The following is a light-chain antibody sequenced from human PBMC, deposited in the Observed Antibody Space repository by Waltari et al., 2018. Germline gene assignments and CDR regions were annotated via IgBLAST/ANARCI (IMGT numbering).Light chain of an antibody. CDR3: QQFGSSPFT. Sequence: DIALTQSPGTLSLSPGERATLSCRASESVSTSHLAWSQQKPGQAPRLLVYAESTRATGIPDRFSGSGYGTDFTLTISRLEPEDFAVYYCQQFGSSPFTFGGGTKVQIK. J-gene: IGKJ4*01. CDR2: AES. CDR1: ESVSTSH. V-gene: IGKV3-20*01.